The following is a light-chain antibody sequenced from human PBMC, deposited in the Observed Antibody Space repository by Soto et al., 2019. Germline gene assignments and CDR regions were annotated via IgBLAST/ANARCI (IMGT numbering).Light chain of an antibody. V-gene: IGKV1-5*01. J-gene: IGKJ2*01. CDR2: DAS. CDR1: RSIGSW. Sequence: IQMTQSPSTLSASVGDRVTITCRASRSIGSWLAWYQQRPGKAPKLLVYDASSLQSGVPSRFSGTGFETVFSLTISSLQPDDFATYYCQQYNDYPYTFAQGTKLEI. CDR3: QQYNDYPYT.